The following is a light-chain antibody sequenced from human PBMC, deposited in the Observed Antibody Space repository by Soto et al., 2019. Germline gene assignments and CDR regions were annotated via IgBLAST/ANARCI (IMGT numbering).Light chain of an antibody. CDR1: SSDVGGYNY. V-gene: IGLV2-14*03. J-gene: IGLJ1*01. CDR2: DVR. CDR3: SSYTSSSSYV. Sequence: QSVLTQPASVSGSPGQSITISCTGTSSDVGGYNYVSWYQQHPGKAPKLMIYDVRNRPSGVSNRFSGSKSGSTASLTISGLQAEDEADYYCSSYTSSSSYVLGTGTKVTVL.